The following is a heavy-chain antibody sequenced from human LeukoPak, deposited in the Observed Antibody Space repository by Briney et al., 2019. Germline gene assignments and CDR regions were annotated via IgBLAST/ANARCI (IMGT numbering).Heavy chain of an antibody. Sequence: GESLRLSCSASGFTFSSYAMHWVRQAPGKGLEYVSAISSNGGSTYYADSVKGRFTISRDNSKNTLYLQMSSLRAEDTAVYYCVKDLSTVTTDFDYWGQGTLVTVSS. CDR2: ISSNGGST. CDR1: GFTFSSYA. J-gene: IGHJ4*02. V-gene: IGHV3-64D*09. CDR3: VKDLSTVTTDFDY. D-gene: IGHD4-17*01.